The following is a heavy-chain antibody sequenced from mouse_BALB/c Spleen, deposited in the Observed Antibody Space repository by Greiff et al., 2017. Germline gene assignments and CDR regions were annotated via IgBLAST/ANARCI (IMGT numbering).Heavy chain of an antibody. J-gene: IGHJ2*01. CDR3: AREGNDYYCYYSYFDY. D-gene: IGHD1-2*01. V-gene: IGHV1-14*01. Sequence: EVQLQQSGPELVKPGASVKMSCKASGYTFTSYVMHWVKQKPGQGLEWIGYINPYNDGTKYNEKFKGKATLTSDKSSSTAYMELSSLTSEDSAVYDCAREGNDYYCYYSYFDYWGQGTTVTVSA. CDR2: INPYNDGT. CDR1: GYTFTSYV.